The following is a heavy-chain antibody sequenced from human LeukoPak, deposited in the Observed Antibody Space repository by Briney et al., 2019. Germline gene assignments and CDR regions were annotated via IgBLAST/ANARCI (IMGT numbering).Heavy chain of an antibody. V-gene: IGHV4-34*01. Sequence: SETLSLTCAVYGGSFSGYYWSWIRQPPGKGLEWIGEINHSGSTNYNPSLKSRVTISVDTSKNQFSLKLSSVTAADTAVYYCARDRAGWGTGAFDIWGQGTMVTVSS. CDR3: ARDRAGWGTGAFDI. CDR2: INHSGST. J-gene: IGHJ3*02. D-gene: IGHD3-16*01. CDR1: GGSFSGYY.